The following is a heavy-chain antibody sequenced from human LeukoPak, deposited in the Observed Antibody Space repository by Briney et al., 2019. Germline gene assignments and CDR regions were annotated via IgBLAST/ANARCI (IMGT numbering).Heavy chain of an antibody. V-gene: IGHV4-59*01. CDR2: IYHSGST. CDR1: GGSFSFYY. CDR3: ARDGYSGSDAL. Sequence: PSETLSLTCTVSGGSFSFYYWSWIRQPPGKGLEWIGYIYHSGSTKYNPSLKSRVTISVDTSQNQFSLKLSSVTAADTVVYYCARDGYSGSDALWGQGTLVTVSS. J-gene: IGHJ4*02. D-gene: IGHD5-12*01.